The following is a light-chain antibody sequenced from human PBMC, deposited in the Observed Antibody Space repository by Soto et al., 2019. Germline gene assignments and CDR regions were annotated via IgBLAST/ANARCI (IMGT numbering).Light chain of an antibody. J-gene: IGKJ1*01. Sequence: DIQMTQSPSSLSSSVGDRSTLTCRASQSITIYLNWYQQKPGEATKLLIFDDSSLKSGVPSRFSGSGSGTEFTLTISSMQPDDVATYYCLQYDSYSWTFGQGTKLDIK. V-gene: IGKV1-5*01. CDR1: QSITIY. CDR2: DDS. CDR3: LQYDSYSWT.